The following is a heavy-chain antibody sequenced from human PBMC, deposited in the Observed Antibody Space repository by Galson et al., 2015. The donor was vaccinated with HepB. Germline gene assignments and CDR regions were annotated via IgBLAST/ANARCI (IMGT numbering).Heavy chain of an antibody. CDR2: ITASGLTT. V-gene: IGHV3-23*01. J-gene: IGHJ4*02. CDR3: AKSPGRGPTSDSYFDF. Sequence: SLRLSCAASGFTFKTYAMTWVRQAPGKGLEWVSFITASGLTTYYSDSVKDRFTISRDNSKNTLYLQMNSLRADDTAVYFCAKSPGRGPTSDSYFDFWGQGTLVTASS. CDR1: GFTFKTYA. D-gene: IGHD2-21*01.